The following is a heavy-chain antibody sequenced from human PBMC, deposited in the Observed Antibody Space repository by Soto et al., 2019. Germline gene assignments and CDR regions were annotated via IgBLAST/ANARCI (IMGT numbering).Heavy chain of an antibody. CDR1: GFTFRNYD. J-gene: IGHJ6*02. Sequence: EVQLVESGGGLVQPGGSLRLSCEASGFTFRNYDMHWVRQGTGKGLEWVSGISAAGDPDYADSVEGRFTISRENAQNSFFLQMNSLRVGDTAVYYCARTHRDFYGLDVWGQGTTVIVPS. CDR3: ARTHRDFYGLDV. V-gene: IGHV3-13*05. CDR2: ISAAGDP.